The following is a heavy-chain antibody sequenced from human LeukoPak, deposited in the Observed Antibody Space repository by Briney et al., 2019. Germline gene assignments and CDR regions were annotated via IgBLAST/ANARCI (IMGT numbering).Heavy chain of an antibody. V-gene: IGHV3-21*01. J-gene: IGHJ4*02. CDR3: ARDISAAAGTFRTY. D-gene: IGHD6-13*01. CDR2: ISSSSTYI. CDR1: GFTFSNYS. Sequence: GGSLRLSCAASGFTFSNYSMNWVRQAPGKGLEWVSSISSSSTYIYYADSVKGRFTISRDNAKNSLYLQMNSLRAEDTAVYYCARDISAAAGTFRTYWGQGTLVTVSS.